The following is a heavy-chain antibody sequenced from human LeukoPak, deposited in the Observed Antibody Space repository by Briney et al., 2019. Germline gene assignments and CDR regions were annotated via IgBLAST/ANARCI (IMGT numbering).Heavy chain of an antibody. J-gene: IGHJ5*02. V-gene: IGHV3-30*02. CDR1: GFTFSSYG. D-gene: IGHD2-21*01. CDR2: IWYGGSNK. Sequence: GGSLRLSCAASGFTFSSYGMHWVRQAPGKGLEWVAVIWYGGSNKYYADSVKGRFTISRDNSKSTLYLQMNSLRAEDTAVYYCAKDHSPYVVGDWFDPWGQGTLVTVSS. CDR3: AKDHSPYVVGDWFDP.